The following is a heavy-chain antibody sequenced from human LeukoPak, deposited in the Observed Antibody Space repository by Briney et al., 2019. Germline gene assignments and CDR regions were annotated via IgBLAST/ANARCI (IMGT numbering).Heavy chain of an antibody. J-gene: IGHJ4*02. CDR2: IYSGGST. CDR1: FFTGSSTY. Sequence: GWSLSLSSASSFFTGSSTYMRWVRAAPGKGLEWVSVIYSGGSTYYADSVKGRFTISRDNSKNTLYLQMNSLRAEDTAVYYCARDAYQTYYYGSGSYRWGQGTLVTVSS. CDR3: ARDAYQTYYYGSGSYR. V-gene: IGHV3-66*01. D-gene: IGHD3-10*01.